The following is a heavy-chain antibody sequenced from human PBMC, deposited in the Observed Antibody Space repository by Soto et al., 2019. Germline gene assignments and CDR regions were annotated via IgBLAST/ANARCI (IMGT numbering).Heavy chain of an antibody. V-gene: IGHV4-4*02. CDR1: GGSISSDKW. CDR3: AAIPLTSGVVSGRFDP. Sequence: QVHLQESGPGLVKPSGTLALTCAVSGGSISSDKWWTWVRQPPGKGLEWIGEISHRGSTNYSPSFTSRLSLSVDTTKTQFSLRLTSVTAADTAVYYCAAIPLTSGVVSGRFDPWGQGIMVTVSS. CDR2: ISHRGST. D-gene: IGHD3-3*01. J-gene: IGHJ5*02.